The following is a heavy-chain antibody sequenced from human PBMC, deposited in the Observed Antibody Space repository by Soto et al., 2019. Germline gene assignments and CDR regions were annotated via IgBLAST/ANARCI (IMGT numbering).Heavy chain of an antibody. Sequence: GASVKVSFKASGYTFTGYYMHWVRQAPGQGLEWMGWINPNSGGTNYAQKFQGRVTMTRDTSISTAYMELSRLRSDDTAVYYCARQEIFGVVIDHWGQGTLVTVSS. CDR2: INPNSGGT. CDR3: ARQEIFGVVIDH. D-gene: IGHD3-3*01. V-gene: IGHV1-2*02. CDR1: GYTFTGYY. J-gene: IGHJ4*02.